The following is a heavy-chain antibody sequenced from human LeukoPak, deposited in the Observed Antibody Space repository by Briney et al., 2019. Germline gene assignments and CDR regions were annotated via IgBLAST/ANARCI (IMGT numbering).Heavy chain of an antibody. V-gene: IGHV5-51*01. CDR2: IYPGDSDT. D-gene: IGHD3-9*01. J-gene: IGHJ3*02. Sequence: GESLKISCKGSGYSFTSYWIGWVRQLPGKGLEWMGIIYPGDSDTRYSPSFQGQVTISADKSISTAYLQWSSLKASDTAMYYCARLGDYYDILTGSHDAFDIWGQGTMVTVSS. CDR3: ARLGDYYDILTGSHDAFDI. CDR1: GYSFTSYW.